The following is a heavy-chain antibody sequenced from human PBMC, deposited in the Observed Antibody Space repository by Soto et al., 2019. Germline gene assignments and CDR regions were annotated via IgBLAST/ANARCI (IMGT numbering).Heavy chain of an antibody. J-gene: IGHJ6*03. Sequence: EVQLLESGGSLVQPGGSLRLSCAASGFTFRSYAMSCVRQAPVKGLEWVSAISGSGGRTYYADSVKGRFTISRDNSKNTLYLQMNSLRAEDTAVYYCAIDYDSFPFYYMDVWGKGTTVTVSS. D-gene: IGHD3-3*01. CDR3: AIDYDSFPFYYMDV. V-gene: IGHV3-23*01. CDR2: ISGSGGRT. CDR1: GFTFRSYA.